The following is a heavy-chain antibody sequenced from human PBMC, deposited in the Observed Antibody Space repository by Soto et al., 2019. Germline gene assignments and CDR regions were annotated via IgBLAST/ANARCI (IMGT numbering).Heavy chain of an antibody. CDR3: AKMGGDILTGYN. V-gene: IGHV3-23*01. CDR1: GFTFSSYA. J-gene: IGHJ4*02. CDR2: ISGSGGST. D-gene: IGHD3-9*01. Sequence: EVQLLESGGGLVQPGGSLRLSCAASGFTFSSYAMSWVRQAPGKGLEWVSAISGSGGSTYYADSVKGRFTISRDNSNNTLYLQMNGLRAEDTAVYYCAKMGGDILTGYNWGQGTLVTVSS.